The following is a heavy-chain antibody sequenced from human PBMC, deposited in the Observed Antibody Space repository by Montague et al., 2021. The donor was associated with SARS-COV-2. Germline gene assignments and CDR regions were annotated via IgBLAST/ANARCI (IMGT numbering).Heavy chain of an antibody. V-gene: IGHV4-4*07. Sequence: SETLSLTCTVSGDSISSFYWNWIRQPAGKGLEWIGRIYASGGTNXXPSLKSRVTMSVDTSKNQFSLKLKSVTAADTAVYYCGRGVVAATPVVDYWGRGTLVTVSS. CDR3: GRGVVAATPVVDY. CDR2: IYASGGT. D-gene: IGHD2-15*01. CDR1: GDSISSFY. J-gene: IGHJ4*02.